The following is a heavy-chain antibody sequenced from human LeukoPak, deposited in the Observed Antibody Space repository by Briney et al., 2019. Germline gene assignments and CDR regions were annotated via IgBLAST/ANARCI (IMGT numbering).Heavy chain of an antibody. CDR2: IYYSGST. V-gene: IGHV4-30-4*08. CDR1: GGSISSGDYY. D-gene: IGHD4-23*01. J-gene: IGHJ3*02. CDR3: AQASGGDAFDI. Sequence: SETLSLTCTVSGGSISSGDYYWSGIRQPPGKGLEWIGYIYYSGSTYYNPSLKSRVTISVDTSKNQFSLKLSSVTAADTAVYYCAQASGGDAFDIWGQGTMVTVSS.